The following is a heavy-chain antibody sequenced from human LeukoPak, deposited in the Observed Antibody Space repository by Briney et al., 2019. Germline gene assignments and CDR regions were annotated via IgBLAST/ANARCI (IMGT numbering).Heavy chain of an antibody. J-gene: IGHJ4*02. D-gene: IGHD6-19*01. Sequence: SSETLSLTCAVYGGSFSGYYWSWIRQPPGKGLEWIGEINRSGSTNYNPSLKSRVTISVDTSKNQFSLKLSSVTAADTAVYYCARGYSSGWFWRTYYFDYWGQGTLVTVSS. CDR1: GGSFSGYY. CDR3: ARGYSSGWFWRTYYFDY. CDR2: INRSGST. V-gene: IGHV4-34*01.